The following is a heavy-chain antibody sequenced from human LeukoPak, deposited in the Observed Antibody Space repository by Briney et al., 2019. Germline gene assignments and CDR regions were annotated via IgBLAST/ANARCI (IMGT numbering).Heavy chain of an antibody. Sequence: GGSLRLSCAASGFTFSSYAMHWVRQAPGKGLEWVAVISYDGSNKYYADSVKGRFTISRDNSKNTLYLQMNSLRAEDTAVYYCARDLYCSSTSCYANDYWGQGTLVTVSS. CDR3: ARDLYCSSTSCYANDY. J-gene: IGHJ4*02. V-gene: IGHV3-30*04. CDR2: ISYDGSNK. CDR1: GFTFSSYA. D-gene: IGHD2-2*01.